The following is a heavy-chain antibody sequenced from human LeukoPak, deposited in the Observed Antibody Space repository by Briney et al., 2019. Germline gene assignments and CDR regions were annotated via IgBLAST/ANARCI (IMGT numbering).Heavy chain of an antibody. Sequence: GRSLRLSCAASGFTFSSCGMHWVRQAPGKGLEWVAVISYDGSNKYYAGSVKGRFTISRDNSKNTLYLQMNSLRAEDTAVYYCARSSPAAGYHFDYWGQGTLVTVSS. CDR2: ISYDGSNK. D-gene: IGHD2-2*01. V-gene: IGHV3-30*03. CDR3: ARSSPAAGYHFDY. J-gene: IGHJ4*02. CDR1: GFTFSSCG.